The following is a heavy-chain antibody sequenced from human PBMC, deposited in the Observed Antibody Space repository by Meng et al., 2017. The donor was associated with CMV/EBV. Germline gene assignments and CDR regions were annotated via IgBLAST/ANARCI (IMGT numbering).Heavy chain of an antibody. V-gene: IGHV3-21*01. CDR2: ISSSSSYI. D-gene: IGHD3-3*01. Sequence: GESLKISCAASGFTFSSYSMNWVRQAPGKGLEWVSSISSSSSYIYYADSVKGRFTISRDNAKNSLYLQMKSLRAEDTAVYYCARESGYCFDYWGQGTLVTVSS. CDR3: ARESGYCFDY. CDR1: GFTFSSYS. J-gene: IGHJ4*02.